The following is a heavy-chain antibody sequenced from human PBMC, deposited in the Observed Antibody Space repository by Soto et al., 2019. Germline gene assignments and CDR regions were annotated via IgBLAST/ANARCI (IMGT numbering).Heavy chain of an antibody. Sequence: QLQLQESGPGLVKPSETLSLTCTVSGGSISSSSYYWGWIRQPPGKGLEWIGSIYYSGSTYYNPSLKSRVTISVDTSKNQFSLKLSSVTAADTAVYYCARHPQGGSGSPNYFDYWGQGTLDTVSS. J-gene: IGHJ4*02. CDR1: GGSISSSSYY. CDR2: IYYSGST. V-gene: IGHV4-39*01. CDR3: ARHPQGGSGSPNYFDY. D-gene: IGHD3-10*01.